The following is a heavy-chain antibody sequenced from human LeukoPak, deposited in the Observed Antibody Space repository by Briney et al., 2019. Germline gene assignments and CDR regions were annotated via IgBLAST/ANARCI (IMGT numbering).Heavy chain of an antibody. CDR2: IYYRGGT. Sequence: PSETLSLTCTVSGGSISSYYWSWVRQPPGKGLEWIGYIYYRGGTNYIPSLKGRVTISVDTSKNQFSLNLSSVPAADTAVYYCCGSTSYYAFDIWGQGTMVTVSS. CDR3: CGSTSYYAFDI. J-gene: IGHJ3*02. D-gene: IGHD2-2*01. V-gene: IGHV4-59*01. CDR1: GGSISSYY.